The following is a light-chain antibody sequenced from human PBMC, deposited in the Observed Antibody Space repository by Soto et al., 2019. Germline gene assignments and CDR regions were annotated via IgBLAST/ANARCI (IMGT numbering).Light chain of an antibody. V-gene: IGKV3-15*01. Sequence: EIMMTQSPGTLSASPGERATLSCRASQSVNSNLAWYQQKPGQAPRLLIYAVSTRATGIPARFSGSGSGTEFTLTISSLQSEDFAVYYCQQYNKWPLTFGQGTKVESK. CDR1: QSVNSN. CDR3: QQYNKWPLT. CDR2: AVS. J-gene: IGKJ1*01.